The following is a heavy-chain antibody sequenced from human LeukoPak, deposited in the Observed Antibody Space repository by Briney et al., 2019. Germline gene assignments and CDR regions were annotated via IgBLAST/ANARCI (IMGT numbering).Heavy chain of an antibody. CDR1: GFTFSSYS. V-gene: IGHV3-21*01. CDR2: ISSSSSYI. CDR3: ARVRDGYNSGAFDT. D-gene: IGHD5-24*01. J-gene: IGHJ3*02. Sequence: NPGGSLRLSCAASGFTFSSYSMNWVRQAPGKGLEWVSSISSSSSYIYYADSVKGRFTISRENAKNSLYLQMNSLRAEDTAVYYCARVRDGYNSGAFDTWGQGTMVTVSS.